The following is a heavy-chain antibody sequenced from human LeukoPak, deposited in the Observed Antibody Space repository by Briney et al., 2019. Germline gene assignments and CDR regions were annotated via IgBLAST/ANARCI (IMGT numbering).Heavy chain of an antibody. J-gene: IGHJ4*02. CDR3: ARDSGYSGYDPPGLFGY. CDR2: ISSSSSYI. Sequence: GGSLRLSCAASGFTFSSYSMNWVRQAPGKGLEWVSSISSSSSYIYYADSVKGRFTISRDDAKNSLYLQMNSLRAEDTAVYYCARDSGYSGYDPPGLFGYWGQGTLVTVSS. CDR1: GFTFSSYS. V-gene: IGHV3-21*01. D-gene: IGHD5-12*01.